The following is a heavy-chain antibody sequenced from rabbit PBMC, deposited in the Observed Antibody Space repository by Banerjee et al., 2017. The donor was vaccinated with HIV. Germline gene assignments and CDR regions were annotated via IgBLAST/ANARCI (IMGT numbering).Heavy chain of an antibody. Sequence: QEQLVESGGGLVKPGASLTLTCKASGFSFSNKAVLCWVRQAPGKGLEWISCIAGLSSGFTYSATWAKGRFTISKTSSTTVTLQMTSLTVADTATYFCARDTGSSFSSYGMDLWGQGTLVTVS. J-gene: IGHJ6*01. CDR3: ARDTGSSFSSYGMDL. CDR2: IAGLSSGFT. CDR1: GFSFSNKAV. D-gene: IGHD8-1*01. V-gene: IGHV1S45*01.